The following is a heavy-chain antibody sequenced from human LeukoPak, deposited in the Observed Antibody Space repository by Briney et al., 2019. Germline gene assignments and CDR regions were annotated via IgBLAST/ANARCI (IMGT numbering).Heavy chain of an antibody. CDR3: ARDPQHSWFDP. Sequence: GGSLRLSCAASGFSFSSNPMSWVRQAPGKGLEWVSYISSSSSVIQYADSVKGRFTISRDNAKNSLYLQRNSLRDEDTAVYYCARDPQHSWFDPWGQGTLVTVSS. V-gene: IGHV3-48*02. CDR2: ISSSSSVI. J-gene: IGHJ5*02. CDR1: GFSFSSNP.